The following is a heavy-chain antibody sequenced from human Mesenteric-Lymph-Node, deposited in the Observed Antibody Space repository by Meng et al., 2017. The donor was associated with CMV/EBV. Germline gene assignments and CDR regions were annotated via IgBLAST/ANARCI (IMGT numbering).Heavy chain of an antibody. Sequence: QITLKESGPTLVKPTQTLTLTCTFSGFSLSTSGVGVGWIRQPPGKALEWLALIYWDDDKRYSPSLKSRLTITKDTSKNQVVLTMTNMDPVDTATYYCAHSSGIAAAGPFYFDYWGQGTLVTVSS. D-gene: IGHD6-13*01. J-gene: IGHJ4*02. V-gene: IGHV2-5*02. CDR3: AHSSGIAAAGPFYFDY. CDR2: IYWDDDK. CDR1: GFSLSTSGVG.